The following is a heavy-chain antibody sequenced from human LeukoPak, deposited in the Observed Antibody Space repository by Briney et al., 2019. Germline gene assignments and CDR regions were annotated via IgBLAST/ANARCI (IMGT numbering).Heavy chain of an antibody. CDR2: ITGPGDNT. Sequence: GGSLRLSCVASGFTFTTYAMTWVRQAPGKGLEWVSTITGPGDNTFYGDSVRGRFTISRDNSRNTLYLQMNSLRVEDTAIYYCAKDLHTCAWSPTFDSWGQGTLVTVSS. V-gene: IGHV3-23*01. D-gene: IGHD2-2*02. J-gene: IGHJ4*02. CDR1: GFTFTTYA. CDR3: AKDLHTCAWSPTFDS.